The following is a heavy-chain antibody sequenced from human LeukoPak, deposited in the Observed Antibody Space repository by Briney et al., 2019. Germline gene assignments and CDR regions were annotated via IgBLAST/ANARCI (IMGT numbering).Heavy chain of an antibody. J-gene: IGHJ4*02. CDR3: AGTYYYDSSGYY. CDR1: GGSISSGGYY. V-gene: IGHV4-31*03. Sequence: SETLSLTCTVSGGSISSGGYYWSWIRQHPGKGLEWIGYIYYSGSTYYNPSLKSRVTISVDTSKNQFSLKLSSATAADTAVYYCAGTYYYDSSGYYWGQGTLVTVSS. D-gene: IGHD3-22*01. CDR2: IYYSGST.